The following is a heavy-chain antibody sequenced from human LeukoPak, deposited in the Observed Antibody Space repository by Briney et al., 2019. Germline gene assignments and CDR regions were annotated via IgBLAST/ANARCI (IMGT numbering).Heavy chain of an antibody. CDR2: IYYSGST. D-gene: IGHD1-26*01. J-gene: IGHJ1*01. Sequence: PSETLSLTCTVSGGSISSSSYYWGWIRQPPGKGLEWIGSIYYSGSTYYNPSLKSRVTISVDTSKNQFSLKLSSVTAADTAVYYCASPRYSGSYYTYFQHWGQGTLVTVSS. CDR1: GGSISSSSYY. V-gene: IGHV4-39*01. CDR3: ASPRYSGSYYTYFQH.